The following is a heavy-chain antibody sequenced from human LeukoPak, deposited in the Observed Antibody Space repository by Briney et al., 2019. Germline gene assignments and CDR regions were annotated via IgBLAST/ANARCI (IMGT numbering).Heavy chain of an antibody. V-gene: IGHV1-2*02. Sequence: GASVKVSCKASGYTFTGYYMHWVRQAPGQGLEWMGWINPNSGGTNYAQKFQGRVTMTRDTSISTAYMELSSLRSEDTAVYYCARDRYSSSWYVSAYFDYWGQGTLVTVSS. D-gene: IGHD6-13*01. CDR2: INPNSGGT. CDR3: ARDRYSSSWYVSAYFDY. J-gene: IGHJ4*02. CDR1: GYTFTGYY.